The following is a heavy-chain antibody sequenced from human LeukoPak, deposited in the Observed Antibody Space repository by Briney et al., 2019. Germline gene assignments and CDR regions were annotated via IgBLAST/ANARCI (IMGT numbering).Heavy chain of an antibody. CDR3: ARDREGSHYATWIQLCDL. CDR1: GFTFSSYE. D-gene: IGHD5-18*01. CDR2: ISSSGSNI. J-gene: IGHJ5*02. V-gene: IGHV3-48*03. Sequence: AGGSLRLSCAASGFTFSSYEMNWVRQAPGKGLEWVAYISSSGSNIYYADSVKGRFTISRDNAKNSLYLQMNSLRAEDTAVYYCARDREGSHYATWIQLCDLWGQGALVTVSS.